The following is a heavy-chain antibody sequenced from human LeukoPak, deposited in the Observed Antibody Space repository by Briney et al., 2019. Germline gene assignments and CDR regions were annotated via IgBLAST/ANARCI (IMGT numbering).Heavy chain of an antibody. Sequence: SETLSLTCTVSGYSISSGYYWGWIRQPPGKGLEWIGSIYHSGSTYYNPSLKSRVTISVDTSKNQFSPRLSSVTAADTAVYYCARGGSSGWYPAEYFQHWGQGTLVTVSS. CDR1: GYSISSGYY. CDR2: IYHSGST. CDR3: ARGGSSGWYPAEYFQH. V-gene: IGHV4-38-2*02. D-gene: IGHD6-19*01. J-gene: IGHJ1*01.